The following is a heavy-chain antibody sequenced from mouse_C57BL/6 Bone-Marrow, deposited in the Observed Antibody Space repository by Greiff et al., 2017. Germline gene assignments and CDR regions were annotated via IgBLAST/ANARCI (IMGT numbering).Heavy chain of an antibody. CDR2: LYPGDGDT. J-gene: IGHJ3*01. CDR1: GYAFSSYW. V-gene: IGHV1-80*01. CDR3: ARWGRETWFAY. Sequence: QVQLQQSGAELVKPGASVKISCKASGYAFSSYWMNWVKQRPGKGLEWIGQLYPGDGDTNYNGKFKGKATLTADKSSSTAYMQLSSLASEDSAVYFWARWGRETWFAYWGQGTLVTVSA.